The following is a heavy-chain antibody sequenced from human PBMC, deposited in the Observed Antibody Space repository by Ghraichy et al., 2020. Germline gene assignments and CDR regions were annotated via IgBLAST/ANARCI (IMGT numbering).Heavy chain of an antibody. D-gene: IGHD6-19*01. Sequence: LTCEASGFTFSIYQMNWVRQAPGKGLEWVSYISSSGSSKDYADSVKGRFTNSRDNAKNSLYLQMDSLRVEDTAVYYCVREGFGSSGWTLAYWGQGTLVTVSS. CDR1: GFTFSIYQ. CDR3: VREGFGSSGWTLAY. CDR2: ISSSGSSK. J-gene: IGHJ4*01. V-gene: IGHV3-48*03.